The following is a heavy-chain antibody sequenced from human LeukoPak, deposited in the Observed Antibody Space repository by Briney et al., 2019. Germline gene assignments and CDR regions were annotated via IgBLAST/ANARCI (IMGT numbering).Heavy chain of an antibody. J-gene: IGHJ4*02. CDR3: ARDLYYDYVWGSYRTTFDY. Sequence: ASVKVSCKASGYTFTGYYMRWVRQAPGQGLEWMGWINPNSGGTNYAQKFQGRVTMTTDTSTSTAYMELRSLRSDDTAVYYCARDLYYDYVWGSYRTTFDYWGQGTLVTVSS. V-gene: IGHV1-2*02. CDR1: GYTFTGYY. D-gene: IGHD3-16*02. CDR2: INPNSGGT.